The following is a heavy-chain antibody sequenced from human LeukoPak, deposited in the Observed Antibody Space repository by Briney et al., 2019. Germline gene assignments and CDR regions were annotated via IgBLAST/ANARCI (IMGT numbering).Heavy chain of an antibody. V-gene: IGHV1-2*02. D-gene: IGHD4-17*01. J-gene: IGHJ4*02. Sequence: ASVKVSCKASGYTFTGYYMHWVRQAPGQGLEWMGWINPKSGDTNYAQKFQGRVTMTRDTSISTAYMEVSRLRSDDTAVLYCARGQGNDYGDYDGWGHWGQGTLVTVSS. CDR3: ARGQGNDYGDYDGWGH. CDR2: INPKSGDT. CDR1: GYTFTGYY.